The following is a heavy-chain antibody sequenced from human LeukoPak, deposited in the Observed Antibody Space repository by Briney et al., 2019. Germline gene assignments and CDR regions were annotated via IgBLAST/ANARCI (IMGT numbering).Heavy chain of an antibody. Sequence: GGSLRLSCAASGFTFSGHWMSWVRQAPGKGLEWVANINQGGSDKYYVDSVRGRFTISRDNANNLLYLQMNSLRGEDTAVYYCTRDRSRAEDDWGQGTLVTVSS. V-gene: IGHV3-7*01. D-gene: IGHD1-14*01. CDR3: TRDRSRAEDD. CDR1: GFTFSGHW. J-gene: IGHJ4*02. CDR2: INQGGSDK.